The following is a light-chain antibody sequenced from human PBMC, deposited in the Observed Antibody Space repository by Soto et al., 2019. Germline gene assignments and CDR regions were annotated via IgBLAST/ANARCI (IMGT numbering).Light chain of an antibody. CDR2: AAS. CDR1: QGIGNW. V-gene: IGKV1-12*01. Sequence: DIQVTQSPSSVSASVGDRVTITCRASQGIGNWLAWYQQKTGKAPNLLIYAASSLQNGVPSRFSGSGSGTDFTLTISNLQPEDFPTYYSHQANRLPLTFGGGTKVEMK. CDR3: HQANRLPLT. J-gene: IGKJ4*01.